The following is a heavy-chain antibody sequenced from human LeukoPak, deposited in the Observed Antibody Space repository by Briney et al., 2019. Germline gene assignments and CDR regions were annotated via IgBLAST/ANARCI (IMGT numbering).Heavy chain of an antibody. CDR1: GFTFSRYG. V-gene: IGHV3-30*18. J-gene: IGHJ4*02. CDR2: ISYDGSNK. Sequence: GGSLRLSCAASGFTFSRYGMQWVRQAPGKGLEWVAVISYDGSNKYYAGSVKGRFTISRDNSKNTLYLQMNSLRAEDTAVYYCAKDGTLYGSGSYYKALDYWGQGTLVTVSS. CDR3: AKDGTLYGSGSYYKALDY. D-gene: IGHD3-10*01.